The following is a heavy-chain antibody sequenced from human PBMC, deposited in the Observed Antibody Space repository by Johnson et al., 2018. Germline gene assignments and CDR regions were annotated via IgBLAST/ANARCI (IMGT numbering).Heavy chain of an antibody. Sequence: QVQLVESGAEVKKPGSSVKVSCKASGGTFSTYAISWVRQAPGQGLEWMGGINPIFGTVNYAQKFQGRVTINADEPTSTAYMELRSLRSEDKAVYYCSNLFDPNPLYFRRYGMDVWGQGTTVTVSS. CDR1: GGTFSTYA. D-gene: IGHD2/OR15-2a*01. V-gene: IGHV1-69*01. CDR3: SNLFDPNPLYFRRYGMDV. CDR2: INPIFGTV. J-gene: IGHJ6*02.